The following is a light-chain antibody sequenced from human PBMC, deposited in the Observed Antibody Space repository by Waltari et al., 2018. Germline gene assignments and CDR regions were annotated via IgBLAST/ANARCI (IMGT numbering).Light chain of an antibody. Sequence: IQMTQSPSTLSASVGDLVTITCRASQSISSWLAWYQQKPGKAPKLLIYKASSLESGVPSRFSGSGSGTEFTLTISSLQPDDFATYYCQQYNSYPVTFGQGTKVEIK. V-gene: IGKV1-5*03. CDR2: KAS. CDR1: QSISSW. CDR3: QQYNSYPVT. J-gene: IGKJ1*01.